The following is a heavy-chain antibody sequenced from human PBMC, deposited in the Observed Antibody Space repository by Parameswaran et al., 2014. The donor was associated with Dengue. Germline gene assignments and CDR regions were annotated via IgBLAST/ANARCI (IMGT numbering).Heavy chain of an antibody. J-gene: IGHJ4*02. CDR3: AKVADIVATAYFDY. V-gene: IGHV3-9*01. CDR2: ISWNSGSI. D-gene: IGHD5-12*01. Sequence: PAPRKGLEWVSGISWNSGSIGYADSVKGRFTISRDNAKNSLYLQMNSLRAEDTALYYCAKVADIVATAYFDYWGQGTLVTVSS.